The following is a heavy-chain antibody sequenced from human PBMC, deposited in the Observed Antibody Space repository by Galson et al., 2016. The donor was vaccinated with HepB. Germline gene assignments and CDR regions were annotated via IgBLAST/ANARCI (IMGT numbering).Heavy chain of an antibody. D-gene: IGHD3-10*01. CDR2: ITYDGSKT. V-gene: IGHV3-30*03. J-gene: IGHJ4*02. CDR1: GTNFNIYG. CDR3: ATSVLYFYGSGTLSEY. Sequence: SPRLSCAASGTNFNIYGIHWVRQAPGKGLERVAVITYDGSKTYYADSVKCRLTISTDNSKNTLYLDMHSLRPEDTAVYYCATSVLYFYGSGTLSEYWGQGTLVAVSS.